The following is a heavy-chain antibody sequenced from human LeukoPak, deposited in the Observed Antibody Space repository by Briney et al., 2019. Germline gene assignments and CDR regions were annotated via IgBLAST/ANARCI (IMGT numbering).Heavy chain of an antibody. CDR2: ISSSSGYI. D-gene: IGHD3-16*01. CDR1: GFTFSSYS. J-gene: IGHJ4*02. V-gene: IGHV3-21*01. Sequence: GGSLRLSCAASGFTFSSYSMNWVRQAPGKGLEWVSSISSSSGYIYYADSVKGRFTISRDNAKKSLYLQMNSLRAEDTAVYYCARGQGGGYYFDYWGQGTLVTVSS. CDR3: ARGQGGGYYFDY.